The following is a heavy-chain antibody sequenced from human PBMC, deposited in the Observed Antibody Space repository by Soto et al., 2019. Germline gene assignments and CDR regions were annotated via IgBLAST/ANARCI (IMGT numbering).Heavy chain of an antibody. CDR3: ARATQWQTPHYAFDI. D-gene: IGHD6-19*01. V-gene: IGHV1-18*01. CDR2: ISAYNGKT. Sequence: QVQLVQSGAEVKKPGASVKVSCKASGYIFTSYGISWVRQAPGQRLEWMGWISAYNGKTNYAQKLEGRVTMTTDTSTSTAYMELRSLISDDTAVYYCARATQWQTPHYAFDIWGQGTMVTVSS. CDR1: GYIFTSYG. J-gene: IGHJ3*02.